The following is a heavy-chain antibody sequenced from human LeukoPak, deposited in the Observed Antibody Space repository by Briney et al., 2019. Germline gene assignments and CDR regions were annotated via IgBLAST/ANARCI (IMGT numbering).Heavy chain of an antibody. CDR1: GGSISSGDYY. J-gene: IGHJ5*02. CDR3: ARASRVAGRFDP. D-gene: IGHD6-19*01. V-gene: IGHV4-30-4*01. Sequence: SETLSLTCTVSGGSISSGDYYWSWIRQPPGKGLEWIGYIYYSGSTYYNPSLKSRVTISVDTSKNQFSLKPSSVTAADTAVYYCARASRVAGRFDPWGQGTLVTVSS. CDR2: IYYSGST.